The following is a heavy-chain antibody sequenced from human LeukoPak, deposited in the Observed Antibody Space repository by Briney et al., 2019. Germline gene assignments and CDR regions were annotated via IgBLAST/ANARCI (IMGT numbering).Heavy chain of an antibody. CDR3: ARDTRSYDSSGYYFFDF. J-gene: IGHJ4*02. CDR2: INYSGST. CDR1: GASLRSYY. V-gene: IGHV4-59*01. D-gene: IGHD3-22*01. Sequence: SETLSLTCTVSGASLRSYYWNWLRQPPGKGLEWIGYINYSGSTNFNPSLKSRATISMDTSKHHFSLKLSSVTAADTAVYYCARDTRSYDSSGYYFFDFWGQGTLVTVSS.